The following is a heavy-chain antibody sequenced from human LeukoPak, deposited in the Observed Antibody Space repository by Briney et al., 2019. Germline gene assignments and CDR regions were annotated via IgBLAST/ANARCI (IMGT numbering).Heavy chain of an antibody. CDR1: RFTFGSYA. CDR3: AKSGVGATTVGHFDY. CDR2: ISGSGGST. Sequence: GGALRLSCAASRFTFGSYAMSWVRQAPGKGLEWVSGISGSGGSTYYVDSVKGRFTISRDNSKNTRYLQMNSLRAEDTAVYYCAKSGVGATTVGHFDYWGQGTLVTVSS. V-gene: IGHV3-23*01. D-gene: IGHD1-26*01. J-gene: IGHJ4*02.